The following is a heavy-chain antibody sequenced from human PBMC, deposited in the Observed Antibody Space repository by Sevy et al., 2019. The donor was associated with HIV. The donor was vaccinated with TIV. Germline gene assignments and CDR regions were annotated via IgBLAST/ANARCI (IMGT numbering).Heavy chain of an antibody. CDR1: GFTFDDYT. J-gene: IGHJ4*02. D-gene: IGHD3-22*01. Sequence: GGSLRLSCAASGFTFDDYTMHWVRQAPGKGLEWVSLISWDGLSTYYADSVKGQFTISRDNNKNSLYLQMNSLRTEDTALYYCAKDFSYDTSGPPDYWGQGTLVTVSS. CDR3: AKDFSYDTSGPPDY. CDR2: ISWDGLST. V-gene: IGHV3-43*01.